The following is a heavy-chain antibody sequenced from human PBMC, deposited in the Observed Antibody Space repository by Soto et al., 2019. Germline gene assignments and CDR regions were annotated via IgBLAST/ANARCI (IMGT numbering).Heavy chain of an antibody. J-gene: IGHJ4*02. V-gene: IGHV1-69*01. Sequence: QVQLVQSGAEAKRPGSSVKVSCKASGGTFSSYAISWVRQAPGQGLEWLGGIIPSFGTGNYQQNFQGRLTITADESTSTVYMELSGRTSGDTAVYYCARERGGYNRGDFEFWGQGTLVTVSS. CDR2: IIPSFGTG. CDR3: ARERGGYNRGDFEF. D-gene: IGHD5-12*01. CDR1: GGTFSSYA.